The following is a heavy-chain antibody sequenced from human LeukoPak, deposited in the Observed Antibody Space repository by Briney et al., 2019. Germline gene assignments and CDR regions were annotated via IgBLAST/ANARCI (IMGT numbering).Heavy chain of an antibody. J-gene: IGHJ6*03. V-gene: IGHV4-59*01. CDR2: IYYSGST. D-gene: IGHD1-14*01. CDR3: ARALNPYYYYMDV. CDR1: GGSISSYY. Sequence: PSETLSLTCTVSGGSISSYYWSWIRQPPGKGLEWIGYIYYSGSTNYNPSLKNRVTISVDTSKNQFSLKLSSVTAADTAVYYCARALNPYYYYMDVWGKGTTVTVSS.